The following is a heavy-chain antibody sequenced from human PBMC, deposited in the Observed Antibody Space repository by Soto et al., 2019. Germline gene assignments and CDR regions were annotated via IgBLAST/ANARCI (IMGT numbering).Heavy chain of an antibody. J-gene: IGHJ5*02. CDR3: SKDHCSSTRCYIDWLDP. D-gene: IGHD2-2*02. V-gene: IGHV3-23*01. Sequence: GKGLEWVSGISGDGATTYYTDSVKGRFTISRDISKNTLYLQMNSLRAEDTAVYYCSKDHCSSTRCYIDWLDPWGQGTLVTVSS. CDR2: ISGDGATT.